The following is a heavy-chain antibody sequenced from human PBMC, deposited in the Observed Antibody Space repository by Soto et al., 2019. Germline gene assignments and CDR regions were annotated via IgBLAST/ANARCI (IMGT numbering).Heavy chain of an antibody. CDR1: GFTFSNYD. J-gene: IGHJ6*02. V-gene: IGHV3-13*01. Sequence: EVQLVESGGGLVQPGGSLRLSCAASGFTFSNYDMHWVRQVTGKGLEWVSGITTTGDTYYAGSVKGRFTISREKAKNSLYLQRNSLSAGDTVVYYCARELHGGSYGMDVWGQGTTVTVSS. CDR3: ARELHGGSYGMDV. CDR2: ITTTGDT.